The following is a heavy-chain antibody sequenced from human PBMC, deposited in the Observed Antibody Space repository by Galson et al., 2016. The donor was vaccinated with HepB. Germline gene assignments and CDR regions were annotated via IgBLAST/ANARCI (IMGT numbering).Heavy chain of an antibody. D-gene: IGHD3-22*01. CDR2: ISAFNGKT. CDR3: ARGNAHSSAWLDY. V-gene: IGHV1-18*01. CDR1: GFIFTSVG. J-gene: IGHJ4*02. Sequence: SVKVSCKASGFIFTSVGISWVRQAPEQGLEWMGWISAFNGKTNYAQVLQGRATMTTDTSTGTAYLEVRSLRSDDTAVYYCARGNAHSSAWLDYWGQGTLVTVIS.